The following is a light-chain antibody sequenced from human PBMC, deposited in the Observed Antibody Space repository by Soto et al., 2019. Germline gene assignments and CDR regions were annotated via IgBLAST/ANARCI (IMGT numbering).Light chain of an antibody. Sequence: EMILTQSPATLSLSPGERATLSCRASQSIGSDLAWYQQQPGQAPRLLIYDASNRAPGIPARFGGSGSGTDFTLTISSLEPEDFAVYHCQQRAKWPRTFGQGTKVDIK. V-gene: IGKV3-11*01. CDR1: QSIGSD. CDR3: QQRAKWPRT. CDR2: DAS. J-gene: IGKJ1*01.